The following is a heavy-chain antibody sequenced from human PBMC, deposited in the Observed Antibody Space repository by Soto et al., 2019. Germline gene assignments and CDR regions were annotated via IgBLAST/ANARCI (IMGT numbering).Heavy chain of an antibody. CDR3: AQQKQTGYRLFDY. CDR1: GFSLTANGVA. V-gene: IGHV2-5*02. CDR2: IYWDDDR. D-gene: IGHD5-12*01. J-gene: IGHJ4*02. Sequence: QITLKESGPTLVKPTQTLTLTCTVSGFSLTANGVAVGWIRQPPGKALEWLALIYWDDDRRYSPSLEARLTIKKDPARNPVVLTMTNMEPVDTGTSWCAQQKQTGYRLFDYWGRGTLVTVAS.